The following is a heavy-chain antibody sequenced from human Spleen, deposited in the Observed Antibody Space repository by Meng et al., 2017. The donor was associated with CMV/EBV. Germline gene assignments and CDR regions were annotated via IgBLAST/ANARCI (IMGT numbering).Heavy chain of an antibody. J-gene: IGHJ4*02. Sequence: CAASGFTVSSNYMSWVRQAPGKGLEWVSLIYSSGGTYYADSVKGRFTISRDNSKNTFYLQMNSLRGEDTAVYFCARGPVGSYYFDYWGQGTLVTVSS. D-gene: IGHD1-26*01. CDR2: IYSSGGT. CDR1: GFTVSSNY. CDR3: ARGPVGSYYFDY. V-gene: IGHV3-53*01.